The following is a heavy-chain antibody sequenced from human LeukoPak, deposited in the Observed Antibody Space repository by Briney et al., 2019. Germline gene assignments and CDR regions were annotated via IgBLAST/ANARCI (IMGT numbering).Heavy chain of an antibody. J-gene: IGHJ6*03. CDR2: IIPIFGTA. D-gene: IGHD3-3*01. Sequence: ASVKVSCKASGGTFSSYAISWVRQAPGQGLEWMGGIIPIFGTANYAQKFQGRVTITTDESTSTAYMELSGLRSEDTAVYYCGALRFLEWLSHYYYMDVWGKGTTVTVSS. V-gene: IGHV1-69*05. CDR1: GGTFSSYA. CDR3: GALRFLEWLSHYYYMDV.